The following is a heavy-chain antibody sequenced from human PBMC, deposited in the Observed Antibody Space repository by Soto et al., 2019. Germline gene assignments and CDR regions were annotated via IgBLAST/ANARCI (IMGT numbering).Heavy chain of an antibody. Sequence: SETLSLTCTVSGGSISSYYWSWIRQPPGKGLEWIGYIYYSGSTNYNPSLKSRVTISVDTSKNQFSLKLSSVTAADTAVYYCARGSSMVGGGLMIVPYALAVWGQGTTVIVS. V-gene: IGHV4-59*01. CDR1: GGSISSYY. D-gene: IGHD3-10*01. J-gene: IGHJ6*02. CDR2: IYYSGST. CDR3: ARGSSMVGGGLMIVPYALAV.